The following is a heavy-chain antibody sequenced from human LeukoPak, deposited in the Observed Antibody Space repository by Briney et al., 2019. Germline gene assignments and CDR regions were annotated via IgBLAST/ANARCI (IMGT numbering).Heavy chain of an antibody. CDR1: GFTFSSYW. CDR3: APNWFDP. V-gene: IGHV3-74*01. Sequence: GGSLRLSCAASGFTFSSYWIHWVRQAPGKGPVWVSRINGDGTDANYADSVRGRFTIPRDNTKNTVYLQMNSLRAEDTAVYYCAPNWFDPWGQGTLVTVSS. CDR2: INGDGTDA. J-gene: IGHJ5*02.